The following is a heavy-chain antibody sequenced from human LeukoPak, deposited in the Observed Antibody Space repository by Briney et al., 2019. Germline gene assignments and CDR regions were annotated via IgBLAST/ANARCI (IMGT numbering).Heavy chain of an antibody. J-gene: IGHJ4*02. CDR3: ARVSRTTVRY. V-gene: IGHV3-48*01. CDR1: GFTLSDYY. Sequence: PGGSLRLSCAASGFTLSDYYMNWVRQAPGKGLEWVGCISPTTTITGYADSVKGRFTISRDNAKNSLYLQMNSPRGEDTAVYYCARVSRTTVRYWGQGTLVTVSS. CDR2: ISPTTTIT. D-gene: IGHD4-17*01.